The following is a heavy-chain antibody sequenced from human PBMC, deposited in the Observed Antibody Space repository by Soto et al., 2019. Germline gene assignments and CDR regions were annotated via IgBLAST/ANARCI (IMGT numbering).Heavy chain of an antibody. J-gene: IGHJ4*02. CDR2: INHSGGT. D-gene: IGHD7-27*01. V-gene: IGHV4-34*01. Sequence: LSLTCVVYGGSFSGFYWSWIRQPPGKGLEWIGEINHSGGTNYNPYLKSRVTISVDTSKNQFSMKLSSVTAADTAVYYCARGRAISGRARYDYWGQGTLVTVSS. CDR1: GGSFSGFY. CDR3: ARGRAISGRARYDY.